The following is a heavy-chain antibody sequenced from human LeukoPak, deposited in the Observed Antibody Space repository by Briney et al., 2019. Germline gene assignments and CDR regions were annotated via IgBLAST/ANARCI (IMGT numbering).Heavy chain of an antibody. CDR3: ARVHDFNWFDP. Sequence: SQTLSLTCTVSGGSISSGDYYWSWIRQPPGKGLEWIGYIYYSGSTYYNPSLKSRVTISVDTSKNQFSPKLSSVTAADTAVYYCARVHDFNWFDPWGQGTLVTVSS. CDR1: GGSISSGDYY. V-gene: IGHV4-30-4*08. D-gene: IGHD3-3*01. J-gene: IGHJ5*02. CDR2: IYYSGST.